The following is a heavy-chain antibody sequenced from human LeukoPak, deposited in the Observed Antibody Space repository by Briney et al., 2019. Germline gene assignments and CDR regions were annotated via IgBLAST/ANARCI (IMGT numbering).Heavy chain of an antibody. V-gene: IGHV4-30-4*01. CDR2: IYYSGST. Sequence: PSETLSLTCTVSGGSISSGDYYWSWIRQPPGKGLEWIGYIYYSGSTYYNPSLKSRVTISVDTSKNLFSLKLSSVTAADTAVYYCARSGVRFGERWFDPWGQGTLVTVSS. J-gene: IGHJ5*02. CDR1: GGSISSGDYY. D-gene: IGHD3-10*01. CDR3: ARSGVRFGERWFDP.